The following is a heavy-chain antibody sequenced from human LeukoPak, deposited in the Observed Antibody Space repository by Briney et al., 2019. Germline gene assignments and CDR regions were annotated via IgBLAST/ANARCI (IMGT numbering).Heavy chain of an antibody. CDR3: AKPGRTAAGLFDS. D-gene: IGHD6-13*01. Sequence: GGSLRLSCAASGFTFKNYALSWVRQAPGKGLEWVSGFSVNGRDTYYADFVKGRFTIARDIAKNTLYLQMNSLRAEDTATYYCAKPGRTAAGLFDSWDQGTLVTVSS. J-gene: IGHJ4*02. CDR1: GFTFKNYA. CDR2: FSVNGRDT. V-gene: IGHV3-23*01.